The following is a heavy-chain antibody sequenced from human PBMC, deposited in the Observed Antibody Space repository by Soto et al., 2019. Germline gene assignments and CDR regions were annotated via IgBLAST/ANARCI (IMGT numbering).Heavy chain of an antibody. Sequence: SVKVSCKASVYTFTSYGISWVRPAPGPGIEWMGWISAYNGNTNYAQKLHGRVTMTTDTSTSTAYMELRSLRSDDTAVYYCARDGKGYYYDSSGSLAGDYWGQGTLVTVSS. CDR3: ARDGKGYYYDSSGSLAGDY. CDR2: ISAYNGNT. D-gene: IGHD3-22*01. V-gene: IGHV1-18*04. J-gene: IGHJ4*02. CDR1: VYTFTSYG.